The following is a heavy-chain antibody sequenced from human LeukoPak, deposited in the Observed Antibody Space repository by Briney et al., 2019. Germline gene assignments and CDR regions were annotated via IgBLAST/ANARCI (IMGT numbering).Heavy chain of an antibody. Sequence: ASVKVSCKASGHTFGDHYMHWARQAPGQGLEWMGWINPNSGGTKYAQRFQGRVTMTRDTSISTAYMELRRLRSDDTAVYYCARVLLRTGIPEGFDPWGQGTLVTVSS. D-gene: IGHD1-14*01. CDR3: ARVLLRTGIPEGFDP. V-gene: IGHV1-2*02. CDR2: INPNSGGT. CDR1: GHTFGDHY. J-gene: IGHJ5*02.